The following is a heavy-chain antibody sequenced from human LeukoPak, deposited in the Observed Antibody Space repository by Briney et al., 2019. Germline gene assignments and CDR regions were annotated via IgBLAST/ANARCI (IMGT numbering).Heavy chain of an antibody. D-gene: IGHD1-1*01. CDR3: ARDRLQLQS. CDR2: IYYSETT. J-gene: IGHJ5*02. CDR1: GGSISNYF. Sequence: SETLSLTCSVSGGSISNYFWSWIRQPPGKGLECIGFIYYSETTNYNPSFKSRVTISVDTSKNQFSLKLSSVTAADTAVYYCARDRLQLQSWGQGTLVTVSS. V-gene: IGHV4-59*12.